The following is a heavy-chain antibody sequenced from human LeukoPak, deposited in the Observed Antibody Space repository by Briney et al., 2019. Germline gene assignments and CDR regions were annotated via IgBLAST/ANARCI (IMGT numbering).Heavy chain of an antibody. CDR3: ARGGRFLEWLSDWFDP. J-gene: IGHJ5*02. CDR1: GGTFSSYA. CDR2: IIPIFGTA. D-gene: IGHD3-3*01. V-gene: IGHV1-69*13. Sequence: SVKFSCKASGGTFSSYAISWVRQAPGQGLEWMGGIIPIFGTANYAQKFQGRVTITADESTSTAYMELSSLRSEDTAVYYCARGGRFLEWLSDWFDPWGQGTLVTVSS.